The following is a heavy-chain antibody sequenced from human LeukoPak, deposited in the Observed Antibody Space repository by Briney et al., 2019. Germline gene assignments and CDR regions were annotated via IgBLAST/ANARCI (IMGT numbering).Heavy chain of an antibody. V-gene: IGHV3-7*01. Sequence: ASVKVSCKASGYTFSSYWMSWVRQAPGKGLEWVANIKQDGSEKYYVDSVKGRFTISRDNAKNSLYLQMNSLRAEDAAVYYCARAGIVVVVAATVDYWGQGTLVTVSS. CDR2: IKQDGSEK. J-gene: IGHJ4*02. CDR1: GYTFSSYW. D-gene: IGHD2-15*01. CDR3: ARAGIVVVVAATVDY.